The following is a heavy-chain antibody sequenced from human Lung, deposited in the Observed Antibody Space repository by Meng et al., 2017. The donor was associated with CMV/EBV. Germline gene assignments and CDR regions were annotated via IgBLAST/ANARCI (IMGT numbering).Heavy chain of an antibody. D-gene: IGHD3-9*01. CDR1: GYTFTNYG. V-gene: IGHV1-18*01. Sequence: ASXXVSCKASGYTFTNYGISWVRRAPGQGLEWMGWINTYNGKTNYRQNLQGRVTMTTDTSMSTVYMELRSLRSDDTAVYYCASALDPTYFNDWGQGTLVTVSS. CDR2: INTYNGKT. J-gene: IGHJ4*02. CDR3: ASALDPTYFND.